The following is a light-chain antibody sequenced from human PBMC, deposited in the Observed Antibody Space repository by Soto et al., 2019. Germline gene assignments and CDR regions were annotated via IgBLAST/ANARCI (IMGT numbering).Light chain of an antibody. CDR2: GAS. J-gene: IGKJ4*01. CDR3: QQANNLPVT. Sequence: DIRMTQSPSSFSVSVVDIVIITCLASQDIASWLAWYQQRPGKAPVLLIFGASILQSGVSSRFSGSGAGTEFNLTINSLQPEDFGVYYCQQANNLPVTFGGGTKVDIK. CDR1: QDIASW. V-gene: IGKV1-12*01.